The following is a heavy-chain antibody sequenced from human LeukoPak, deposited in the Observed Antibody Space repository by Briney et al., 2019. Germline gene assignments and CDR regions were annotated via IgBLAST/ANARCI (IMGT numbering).Heavy chain of an antibody. CDR1: GLTFSSYV. J-gene: IGHJ4*02. D-gene: IGHD3-16*02. Sequence: GGSLRLSCAASGLTFSSYVMNWVRQAPGKGLEWVSSISSGSSYIYYADSVRGRFTISRDNAKNSLYLQMNSLRAEDTAVYYCAREGDYVWGSYRYTGSHNPPTFDYWGQGTLVTVSS. CDR3: AREGDYVWGSYRYTGSHNPPTFDY. CDR2: ISSGSSYI. V-gene: IGHV3-21*01.